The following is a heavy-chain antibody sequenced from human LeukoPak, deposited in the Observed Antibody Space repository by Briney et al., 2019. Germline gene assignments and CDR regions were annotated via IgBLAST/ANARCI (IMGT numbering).Heavy chain of an antibody. D-gene: IGHD2-2*01. CDR2: IYPGDSDT. CDR3: ARRSLCSSTSCYEFFDY. CDR1: GYSFTSYW. J-gene: IGHJ4*02. V-gene: IGHV5-51*01. Sequence: GESLKISCKGSGYSFTSYWIGWGRPMPGKGLEWMGIIYPGDSDTRYSPSFQGQVTISTDKSISTAYLQWSSLKASDTAMYYCARRSLCSSTSCYEFFDYWGQGTLVTVSS.